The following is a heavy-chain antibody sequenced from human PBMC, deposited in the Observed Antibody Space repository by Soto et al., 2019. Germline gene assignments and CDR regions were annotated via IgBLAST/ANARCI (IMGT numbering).Heavy chain of an antibody. D-gene: IGHD3-3*01. V-gene: IGHV1-3*01. Sequence: QVQLVQSGAEVKKPGASVKVSCKASGYTFTSYAMHWVRQAPGQRLEWMGWINAGNGNTKYSQKFQGRVTITRDTSASTAYRELSSLRSEDTAVYYCARRTIFGVVDYWGQGTLVTVSS. CDR2: INAGNGNT. J-gene: IGHJ4*02. CDR1: GYTFTSYA. CDR3: ARRTIFGVVDY.